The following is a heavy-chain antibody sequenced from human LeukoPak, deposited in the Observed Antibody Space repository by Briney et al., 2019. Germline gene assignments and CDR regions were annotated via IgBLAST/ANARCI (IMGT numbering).Heavy chain of an antibody. Sequence: NPSETLSLTCTVSGDSISRSGYYWGWLRQPPGKGLEWIGSIFYTGGTYFNPSLKSRATISGDTSTNQFSLNLYSVTDADTAVYYCARRPSPLDAFDIWGQGTMVTVSS. V-gene: IGHV4-39*01. CDR2: IFYTGGT. CDR1: GDSISRSGYY. J-gene: IGHJ3*02. CDR3: ARRPSPLDAFDI.